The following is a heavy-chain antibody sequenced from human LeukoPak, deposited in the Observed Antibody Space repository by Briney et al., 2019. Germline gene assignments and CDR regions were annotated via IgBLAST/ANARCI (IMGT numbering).Heavy chain of an antibody. J-gene: IGHJ4*02. Sequence: PGGSLRLSCAASGFSFDDYAMHWVRQAPGKGLEWVSGISWNSGSIGYADSVKGRFTISRDNSKNTLYLQMNSLRAEDTAVYYCAKDHSSSWCDWGQGTLVTVSS. CDR3: AKDHSSSWCD. CDR2: ISWNSGSI. CDR1: GFSFDDYA. D-gene: IGHD6-13*01. V-gene: IGHV3-9*01.